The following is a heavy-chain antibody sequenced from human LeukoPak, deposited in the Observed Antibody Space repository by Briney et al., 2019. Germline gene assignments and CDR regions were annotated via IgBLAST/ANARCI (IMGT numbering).Heavy chain of an antibody. J-gene: IGHJ4*02. Sequence: GGSLRLSCAASGFTFSSYDMHWVRQAPGKGLEWVAVISYDGSNKFYADSVKGRFTISRDNSKNTLYLQMNSLRAEDTAVYYSAKYSGMTGSAESAFDDWGQGTLVTVSS. CDR2: ISYDGSNK. V-gene: IGHV3-30*18. CDR3: AKYSGMTGSAESAFDD. CDR1: GFTFSSYD. D-gene: IGHD6-13*01.